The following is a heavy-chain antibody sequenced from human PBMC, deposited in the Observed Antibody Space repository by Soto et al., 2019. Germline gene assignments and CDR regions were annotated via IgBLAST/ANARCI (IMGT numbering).Heavy chain of an antibody. J-gene: IGHJ6*02. Sequence: PGGSLRLSCAASGFTFSSYWMHWVRQAPGKGLVWVSRINSDGSSTSYADSVKGRFTISRDNAKNTLYLQMNSLRAEDTAVYYCARGPDIVLMVYATYYYYGMDVWGQGTTVTVSS. CDR1: GFTFSSYW. CDR3: ARGPDIVLMVYATYYYYGMDV. D-gene: IGHD2-8*01. V-gene: IGHV3-74*01. CDR2: INSDGSST.